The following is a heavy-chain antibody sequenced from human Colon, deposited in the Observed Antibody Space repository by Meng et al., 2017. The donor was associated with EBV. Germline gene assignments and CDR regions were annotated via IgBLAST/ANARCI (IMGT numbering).Heavy chain of an antibody. Sequence: VQSGSVLKKPGASVKVACKASGYTFTSYAMNWVRQAPGQGLEWMGWISAYNGNTNYAQKLQGRVTMTTDTSTSTAYMELRSLRSDDTAVYYCARNRPRGVATGANWFDPWGQGTLVTVSS. CDR3: ARNRPRGVATGANWFDP. CDR1: GYTFTSYA. D-gene: IGHD5-12*01. V-gene: IGHV1-18*01. J-gene: IGHJ5*02. CDR2: ISAYNGNT.